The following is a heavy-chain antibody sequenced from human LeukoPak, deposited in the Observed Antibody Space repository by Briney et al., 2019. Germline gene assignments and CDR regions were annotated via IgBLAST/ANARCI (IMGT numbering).Heavy chain of an antibody. CDR2: IYPGDFDT. CDR1: GYRFTSYW. Sequence: PGQSLKISCKVSGYRFTSYWIGSVRQMPGKGLEWMEIIYPGDFDTRYSPSFEGQVTISADKSISTAYLHWTSLKASDSAMYYCARPRGAWYNAFDIWGQGTMVTVSS. J-gene: IGHJ3*02. D-gene: IGHD6-13*01. CDR3: ARPRGAWYNAFDI. V-gene: IGHV5-51*03.